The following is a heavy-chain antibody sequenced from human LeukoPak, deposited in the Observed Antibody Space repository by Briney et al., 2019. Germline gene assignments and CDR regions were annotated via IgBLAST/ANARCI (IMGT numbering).Heavy chain of an antibody. V-gene: IGHV1-2*04. CDR2: INPNSGGT. J-gene: IGHJ4*02. CDR3: ARARGYYDFWSGYHY. D-gene: IGHD3-3*01. CDR1: GYTFTGCY. Sequence: ASVKICCKVSGYTFTGCYMHCVRQAPGQWLEWMGWINPNSGGTNYAQKFQGWVTMTRDTSISTAYMELSRLRSDDTAVYYCARARGYYDFWSGYHYWGQGTLVTVSS.